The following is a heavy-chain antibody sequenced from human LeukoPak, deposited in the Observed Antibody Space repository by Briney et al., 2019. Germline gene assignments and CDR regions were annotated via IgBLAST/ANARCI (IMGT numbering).Heavy chain of an antibody. Sequence: GASVKVSCKASGGTFSSYAISWVRQAPGQGLEWMGGIIPIFGTANYAQKFQGRVTITADESTSTAYMELSSLRSEDTAVYYCAGGGYGSGSYYNPNYYYYGMDVWGQGTTVTVSS. J-gene: IGHJ6*02. V-gene: IGHV1-69*13. D-gene: IGHD3-10*01. CDR2: IIPIFGTA. CDR1: GGTFSSYA. CDR3: AGGGYGSGSYYNPNYYYYGMDV.